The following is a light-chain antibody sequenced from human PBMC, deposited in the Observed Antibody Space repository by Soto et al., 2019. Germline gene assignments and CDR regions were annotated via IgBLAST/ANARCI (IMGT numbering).Light chain of an antibody. CDR2: GAS. CDR3: QQYNNWSPIT. J-gene: IGKJ5*01. V-gene: IGKV3-15*01. CDR1: QSVSSN. Sequence: EIVMTQSPATLSVSPGERATLSCRASQSVSSNLAWYQQKPGQAPRLLIYGASTMSTGIPARFSGNRSGTEFTLIISSLQSEDFAVYYCQQYNNWSPITFGQGTRLEMK.